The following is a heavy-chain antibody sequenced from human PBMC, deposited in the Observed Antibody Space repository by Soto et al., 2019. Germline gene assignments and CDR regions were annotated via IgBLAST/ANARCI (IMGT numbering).Heavy chain of an antibody. V-gene: IGHV1-69*13. Sequence: ASVKVSCKASGGTFSSYAISWVRQAPGQGLEWMGGIIPIFGTANYAQKFQGRVTITADESTSTAYMELSSLRSEDTAVYYCANEASYCSSTSCYRDYYYYGMDVWGQGTTVTVSS. J-gene: IGHJ6*02. D-gene: IGHD2-2*02. CDR2: IIPIFGTA. CDR1: GGTFSSYA. CDR3: ANEASYCSSTSCYRDYYYYGMDV.